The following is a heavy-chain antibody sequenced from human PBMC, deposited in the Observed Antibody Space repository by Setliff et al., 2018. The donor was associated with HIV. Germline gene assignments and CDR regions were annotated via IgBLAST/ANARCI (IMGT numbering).Heavy chain of an antibody. J-gene: IGHJ4*02. CDR2: VHSSGST. D-gene: IGHD3-9*01. Sequence: PSETLSLTCTVSGSSVTNNYWSWIRQAPGKGLEWLGYVHSSGSTNYNPSPKRRVTMSVDTSKNQLSLKVASVTPADTALYFCARATESSYDHLTAFWFFDSWGQGTPVTVSP. V-gene: IGHV4-59*02. CDR1: GSSVTNNY. CDR3: ARATESSYDHLTAFWFFDS.